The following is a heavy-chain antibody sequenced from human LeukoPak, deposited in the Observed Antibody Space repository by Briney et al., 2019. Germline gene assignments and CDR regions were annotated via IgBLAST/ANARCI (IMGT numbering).Heavy chain of an antibody. CDR3: GKGERSDSGAYYYAF. J-gene: IGHJ4*02. D-gene: IGHD3-22*01. CDR1: GLTFTNYA. CDR2: ISGRGDST. V-gene: IGHV3-23*01. Sequence: GGSLRLSCAASGLTFTNYAMTWVRQAPAKGLEGVSVISGRGDSTYYAASVKGRFTISRDNSTNTLYLQMNSLRADDTAVYYCGKGERSDSGAYYYAFGGQGTPVTVSS.